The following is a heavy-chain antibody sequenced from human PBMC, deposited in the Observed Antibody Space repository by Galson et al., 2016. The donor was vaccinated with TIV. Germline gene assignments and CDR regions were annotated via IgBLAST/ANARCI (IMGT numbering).Heavy chain of an antibody. CDR2: ITGIFGVA. CDR1: GVTFNSHA. D-gene: IGHD5-18*01. J-gene: IGHJ4*02. Sequence: SVKVSCKASGVTFNSHAINWVRQAPGQGLEWMGGITGIFGVAKYAQKFQGRVTITADESTNTAYMELNSLISEDTAVYYCARTTSALIQLGYYFEYWGQGTPVTVSS. V-gene: IGHV1-69*13. CDR3: ARTTSALIQLGYYFEY.